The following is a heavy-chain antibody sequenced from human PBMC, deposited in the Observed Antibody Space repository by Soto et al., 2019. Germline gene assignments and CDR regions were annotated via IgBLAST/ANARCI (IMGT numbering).Heavy chain of an antibody. Sequence: GASVKVSCKASGYTFTSYAMHWVRQAPGQRLEWMGWINAGNGNTKYSQKLQGRVTMTTDTSTNTAYMEMRSLRSDDTAVYYCARDYYESNGYYYYDYGLDVWGQGTMVTVSS. J-gene: IGHJ6*02. CDR1: GYTFTSYA. CDR2: INAGNGNT. D-gene: IGHD3-22*01. CDR3: ARDYYESNGYYYYDYGLDV. V-gene: IGHV1-3*01.